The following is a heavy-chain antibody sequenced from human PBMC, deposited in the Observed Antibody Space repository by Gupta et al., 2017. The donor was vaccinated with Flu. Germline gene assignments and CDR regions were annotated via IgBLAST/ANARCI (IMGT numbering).Heavy chain of an antibody. CDR1: DYG. J-gene: IGHJ6*02. CDR3: ATYDMDV. V-gene: IGHV3-20*01. CDR2: INWKGNST. Sequence: DYGMTWVRQAPGKGLEWVSGINWKGNSTGYADSVKGRFTISRDNAKNSLYLQMNSLRAEDTALYHCATYDMDVWGQGTTVTVSS.